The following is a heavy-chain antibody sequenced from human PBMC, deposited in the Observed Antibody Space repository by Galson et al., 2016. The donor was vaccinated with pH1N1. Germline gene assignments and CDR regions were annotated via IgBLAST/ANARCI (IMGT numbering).Heavy chain of an antibody. V-gene: IGHV3-53*01. CDR2: IYPGGGT. Sequence: SLRLSCAASGFLVTDRFMSWVRQAPGKRLEWVSIIYPGGGTYYADFVEGRFTISRDTSKNMLFLHMNTLRAEDTALYYCAPDTVPNGADHWGQGTLVTVSS. CDR3: APDTVPNGADH. CDR1: GFLVTDRF. D-gene: IGHD4-17*01. J-gene: IGHJ5*02.